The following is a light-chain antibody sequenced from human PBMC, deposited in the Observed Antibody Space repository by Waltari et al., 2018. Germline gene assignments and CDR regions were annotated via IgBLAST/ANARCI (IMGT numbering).Light chain of an antibody. V-gene: IGKV2-28*01. J-gene: IGKJ2*01. CDR1: QSLRHLNGYNY. Sequence: EIVMTQSPPSLPVPPGEPASTSCRSRQSLRHLNGYNYLDWYLQKPGQSPKLLIYLGSSRASGVPGRFSGSGSGTDFTLLISRVEADDVGVYYCMQARQTPFTFGQGTKLEI. CDR3: MQARQTPFT. CDR2: LGS.